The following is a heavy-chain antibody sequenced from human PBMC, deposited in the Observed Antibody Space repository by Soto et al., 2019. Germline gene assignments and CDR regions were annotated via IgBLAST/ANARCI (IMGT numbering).Heavy chain of an antibody. J-gene: IGHJ3*02. CDR3: ARDSGAGSSWSADLDAFNI. CDR2: ISPNSGGT. CDR1: GYTFTGYH. Sequence: ASVKVSCKTSGYTFTGYHIHWVRQAPGQGLEWMGWISPNSGGTNYAQRFQGRVTMTRDTSISTAYMELSRLRSDDTAVYFCARDSGAGSSWSADLDAFNIWGQGTMVTVSS. D-gene: IGHD6-13*01. V-gene: IGHV1-2*02.